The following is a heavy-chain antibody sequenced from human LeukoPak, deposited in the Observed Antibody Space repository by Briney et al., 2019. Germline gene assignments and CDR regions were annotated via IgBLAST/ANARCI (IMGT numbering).Heavy chain of an antibody. J-gene: IGHJ3*02. CDR2: INPNSGGT. CDR1: GYTFTGYY. CDR3: AKEGRYYGSGTDDAFDI. Sequence: ASVKVSCKTSGYTFTGYYMHWVRQAPGQGLEWMGWINPNSGGTNYAQKFQGRVTMTRDTSISTAYMELSRLRSDDTAVYYCAKEGRYYGSGTDDAFDIWGQGTMVTVSS. D-gene: IGHD3-10*01. V-gene: IGHV1-2*02.